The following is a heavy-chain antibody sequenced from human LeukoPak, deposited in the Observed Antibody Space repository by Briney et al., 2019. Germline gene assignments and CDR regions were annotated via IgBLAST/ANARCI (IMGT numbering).Heavy chain of an antibody. Sequence: PSETLSLTCAVYGGSFSGYYWNWIRQPPGKGLEWIGEINNSGSTNYNPSLKSRVTISRDTSKNQFSLKLSSVTAADTAVYYCARGRAFFDWGQGTLVTVSS. CDR3: ARGRAFFD. J-gene: IGHJ4*02. CDR2: INNSGST. CDR1: GGSFSGYY. V-gene: IGHV4-34*01. D-gene: IGHD3-3*02.